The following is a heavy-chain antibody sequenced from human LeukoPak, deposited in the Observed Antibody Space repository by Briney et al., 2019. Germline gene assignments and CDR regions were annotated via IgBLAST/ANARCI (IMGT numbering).Heavy chain of an antibody. CDR3: ARAKYYYDSSGYYYPPHFDY. V-gene: IGHV3-48*04. Sequence: GGSLRLSCAASGFTFSSYGMDWVRQAPGKGLEWVSYISSSSSTIYYADSVKGRFTISRDNAKNSLYLQMNSLRAEDTAVYYCARAKYYYDSSGYYYPPHFDYWGQGTLVTVSS. J-gene: IGHJ4*02. CDR2: ISSSSSTI. D-gene: IGHD3-22*01. CDR1: GFTFSSYG.